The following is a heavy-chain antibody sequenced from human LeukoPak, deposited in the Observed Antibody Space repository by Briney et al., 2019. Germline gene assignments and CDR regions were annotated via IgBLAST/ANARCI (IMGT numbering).Heavy chain of an antibody. J-gene: IGHJ3*02. Sequence: ASVKVSRKASGYTFTSYYMHWVRQAPGQGLEWMGIINPSGGSTSYAQKFQGRVTMTRDMSTSTVYMELSSLRSEDTAVYYCARDAPSRGGAFDIWGQGTMVTVSS. CDR2: INPSGGST. CDR1: GYTFTSYY. V-gene: IGHV1-46*01. D-gene: IGHD3-16*01. CDR3: ARDAPSRGGAFDI.